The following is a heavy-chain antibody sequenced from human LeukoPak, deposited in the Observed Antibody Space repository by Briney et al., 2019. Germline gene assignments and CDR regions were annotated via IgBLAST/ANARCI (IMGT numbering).Heavy chain of an antibody. CDR3: AKDSGWQWLASWFDP. V-gene: IGHV3-23*01. CDR2: ISGSGGST. CDR1: GFTFSSYA. D-gene: IGHD6-19*01. J-gene: IGHJ5*02. Sequence: GGSLRLSSAASGFTFSSYAMSWVRQAPGKGLEWVSAISGSGGSTYYADSVKGRFTISRDNSKNTLYLQMNSLRAEDTAVYYCAKDSGWQWLASWFDPWGQGTLVTVSS.